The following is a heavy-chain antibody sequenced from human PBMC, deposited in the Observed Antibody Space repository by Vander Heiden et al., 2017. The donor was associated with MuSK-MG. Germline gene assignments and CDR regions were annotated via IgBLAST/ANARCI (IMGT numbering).Heavy chain of an antibody. V-gene: IGHV3-23*01. J-gene: IGHJ5*02. CDR2: IGGSGGGT. D-gene: IGHD4-4*01. CDR3: AKGRFFYSNRKDCFDP. CDR1: GFTFSSYA. Sequence: EVQLLESGGGLAQPGGSLRFSCAASGFTFSSYATSWVRQAPGKGLEWVSGIGGSGGGTDYADSVKGRFTISRDNSKNTLYLQMNSLRAEDTAVYYCAKGRFFYSNRKDCFDPWGQGTLVTVSS.